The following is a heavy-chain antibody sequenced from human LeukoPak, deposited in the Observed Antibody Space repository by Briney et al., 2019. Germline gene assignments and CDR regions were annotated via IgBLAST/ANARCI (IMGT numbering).Heavy chain of an antibody. CDR3: ARAGIAAAGTLDY. D-gene: IGHD6-13*01. V-gene: IGHV1-69*01. CDR2: IIPIFGTA. CDR1: GGTFSSYA. J-gene: IGHJ4*02. Sequence: SVKLSCKASGGTFSSYAISWVRQAPGQGLEWMGGIIPIFGTANYAQKFQGRVTITADESTSTAYMELSSLRSEDTAVYYCARAGIAAAGTLDYWGQGTLVTVSS.